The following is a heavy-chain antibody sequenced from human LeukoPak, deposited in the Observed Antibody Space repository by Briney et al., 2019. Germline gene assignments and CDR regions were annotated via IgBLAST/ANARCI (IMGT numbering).Heavy chain of an antibody. CDR2: INSAGDFI. CDR3: ARGSYGWTFNP. CDR1: VFSFSDNF. Sequence: GGSLRLSCTASVFSFSDNFIGWIRQAPGKGLEWVSYINSAGDFIQYSDVVKGRFSVSRDNSKRSLFLQMTRLRSDDTAFYYCARGSYGWTFNPWGQGTLVSVSS. D-gene: IGHD3-16*01. J-gene: IGHJ5*02. V-gene: IGHV3-11*01.